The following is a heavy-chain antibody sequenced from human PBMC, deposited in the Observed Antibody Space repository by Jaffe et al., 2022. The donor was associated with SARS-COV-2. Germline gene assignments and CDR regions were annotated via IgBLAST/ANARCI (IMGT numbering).Heavy chain of an antibody. CDR3: VTLWWELSSKLDY. D-gene: IGHD1-26*01. CDR1: GFTFSNVY. Sequence: EVQLVESGGGLVKPGGSHRLSCAASGFTFSNVYMTWVRQAPGRGLEWIGRIKSETDGATTEYAAPVKGRFTISKDDSNNTLYLQMNSLKTEDTAVYFCVTLWWELSSKLDYWGQGTLLTVSS. CDR2: IKSETDGATT. J-gene: IGHJ4*02. V-gene: IGHV3-15*01.